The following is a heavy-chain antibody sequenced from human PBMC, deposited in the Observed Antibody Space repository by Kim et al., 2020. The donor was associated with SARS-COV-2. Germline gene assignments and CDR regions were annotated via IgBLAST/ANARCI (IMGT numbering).Heavy chain of an antibody. D-gene: IGHD5-12*01. V-gene: IGHV3-7*01. J-gene: IGHJ6*02. Sequence: VASVKGRFTSDRDNAKNSLYLQMNSLRAEDTAVYYCARIRVATPYYGMDVWGQGTTVTVSS. CDR3: ARIRVATPYYGMDV.